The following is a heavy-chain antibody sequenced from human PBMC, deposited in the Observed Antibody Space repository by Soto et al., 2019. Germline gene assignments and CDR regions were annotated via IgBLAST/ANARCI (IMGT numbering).Heavy chain of an antibody. Sequence: SETLSLTCAVSGGSISSSAWWSWVRQPPGKGLEWIGEIHHSGSTNYDPSLKSRITISVDRSKNQFSLELTSVTAADTAVYYCAGRSRTIEWGQRTQVSVSS. D-gene: IGHD1-7*01. J-gene: IGHJ4*02. CDR1: GGSISSSAW. CDR2: IHHSGST. V-gene: IGHV4-4*02. CDR3: AGRSRTIE.